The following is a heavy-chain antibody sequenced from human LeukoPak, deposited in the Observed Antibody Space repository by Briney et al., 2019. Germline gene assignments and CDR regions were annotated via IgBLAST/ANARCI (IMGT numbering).Heavy chain of an antibody. V-gene: IGHV5-10-1*01. D-gene: IGHD2-2*02. CDR3: ARLGSCSSTSWYTAGDY. CDR2: IDPSEAYT. Sequence: GESLKISCQGPGYSFTSYWISWVRQMPGKGLEGMGRIDPSEAYTKYSTSLQGHVTISGDESISTAYLQWSSLKASNSPLYYCARLGSCSSTSWYTAGDYWGEGTLVTVSS. CDR1: GYSFTSYW. J-gene: IGHJ4*02.